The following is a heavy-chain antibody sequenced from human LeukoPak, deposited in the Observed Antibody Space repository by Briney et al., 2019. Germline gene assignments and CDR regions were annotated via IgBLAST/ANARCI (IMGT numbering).Heavy chain of an antibody. CDR2: IYPGDSDT. D-gene: IGHD4-23*01. V-gene: IGHV5-51*01. Sequence: GESLKISCKGSGYIFTNYWIGWVRQMPGKGLEWMAFIYPGDSDTRYSPPFQGQVTISADKSISIAYLQWSSLKASDTAMYYCARTSGDYGGNALYFDYWGQGTLVTVSS. CDR1: GYIFTNYW. J-gene: IGHJ4*02. CDR3: ARTSGDYGGNALYFDY.